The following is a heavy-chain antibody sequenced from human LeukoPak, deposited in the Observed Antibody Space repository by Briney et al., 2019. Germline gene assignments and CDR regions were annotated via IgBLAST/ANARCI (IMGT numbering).Heavy chain of an antibody. Sequence: SVKVSCKASGGTFSSYAISWVRQAPGQGLEWMGRIIPILGIANYAQKFQGRVTITADKSTSTAYMELSSLRSEDTAVYYCASPDYYGSGSYLDYWGQGTLVTVSS. J-gene: IGHJ4*02. CDR1: GGTFSSYA. CDR2: IIPILGIA. D-gene: IGHD3-10*01. V-gene: IGHV1-69*04. CDR3: ASPDYYGSGSYLDY.